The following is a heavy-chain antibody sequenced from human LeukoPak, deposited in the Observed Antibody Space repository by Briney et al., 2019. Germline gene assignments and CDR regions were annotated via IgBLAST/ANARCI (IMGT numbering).Heavy chain of an antibody. CDR3: ARVHDYGGNPNLDY. Sequence: GGSLRLSCAASEFSVGSNYMTWGRQAPGKGPECVSPIYSGASTYYTDSVEGRFTISRENSQNTLYLPMNSLRAEDTAVYYCARVHDYGGNPNLDYWGQGTLVTVSS. CDR1: EFSVGSNY. J-gene: IGHJ4*02. V-gene: IGHV3-66*01. D-gene: IGHD4-23*01. CDR2: IYSGAST.